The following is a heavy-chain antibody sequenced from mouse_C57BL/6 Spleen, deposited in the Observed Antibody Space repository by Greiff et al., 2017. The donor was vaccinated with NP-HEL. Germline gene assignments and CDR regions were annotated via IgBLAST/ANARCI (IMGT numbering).Heavy chain of an antibody. D-gene: IGHD1-1*01. Sequence: QVQLQQSGPGLVQPSQSLSITCTVSGFSLTSYGVHWVRQSPGKGLEWLGVIWSGGSTDYNAAFISRLSISKDNSKSQVFFKMNSLQADDTAIYYCARSPDYYGSSYWFAYWGQGTLVTVSA. CDR3: ARSPDYYGSSYWFAY. J-gene: IGHJ3*01. V-gene: IGHV2-2*01. CDR2: IWSGGST. CDR1: GFSLTSYG.